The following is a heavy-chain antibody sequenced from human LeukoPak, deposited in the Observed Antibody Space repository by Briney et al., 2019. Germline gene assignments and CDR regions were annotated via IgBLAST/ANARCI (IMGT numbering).Heavy chain of an antibody. CDR1: GFTFSNYA. D-gene: IGHD6-13*01. CDR3: AKDGRYSSSWYFDY. Sequence: GGSLRLSCAASGFTFSNYAMTWVRQAPGKGLEWVSTISASGGSTFYADSVKGRFPISRDNSKNTLYLQMNSLRAEDTAVYYCAKDGRYSSSWYFDYWGQGTLVTVSS. CDR2: ISASGGST. V-gene: IGHV3-23*01. J-gene: IGHJ4*02.